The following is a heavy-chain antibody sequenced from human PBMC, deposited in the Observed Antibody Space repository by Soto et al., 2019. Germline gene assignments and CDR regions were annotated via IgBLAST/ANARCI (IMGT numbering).Heavy chain of an antibody. D-gene: IGHD1-1*01. J-gene: IGHJ4*02. V-gene: IGHV3-74*01. CDR3: ASAPVDWNDRQPIDY. CDR2: ISTDERST. CDR1: GFTFSRYW. Sequence: EVQLVESGGGLVQPGGSLRLSCAASGFTFSRYWMHWVRQAPGKGLVWVSRISTDERSTSYAVSVKGRFTISRDNAKNTLYLQMNSLRVEDTAVYSCASAPVDWNDRQPIDYWGQGTLVTVSS.